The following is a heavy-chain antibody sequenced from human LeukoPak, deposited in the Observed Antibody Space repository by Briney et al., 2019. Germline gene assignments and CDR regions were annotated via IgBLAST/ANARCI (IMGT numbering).Heavy chain of an antibody. J-gene: IGHJ3*02. D-gene: IGHD3-10*01. V-gene: IGHV4-59*12. Sequence: PSETLSLTCTVSGGSSSSNYWSWIRQPPGKGLEWIGNIFYSGSTYYSPSLKSRVTISLDTSRNQFSLKLNSVTAADTAVYYCAKSNGYGLVDIWGQGTMVTVSS. CDR2: IFYSGST. CDR1: GGSSSSNY. CDR3: AKSNGYGLVDI.